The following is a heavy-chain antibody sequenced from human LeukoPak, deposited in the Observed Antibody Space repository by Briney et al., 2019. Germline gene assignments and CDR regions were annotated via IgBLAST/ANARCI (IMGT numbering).Heavy chain of an antibody. CDR2: IYYSGST. V-gene: IGHV4-59*01. J-gene: IGHJ5*02. CDR1: GGSISSYY. D-gene: IGHD2-21*02. CDR3: AWQHIVVVTASESWFDP. Sequence: SETLSLTCTVSGGSISSYYWSWIRQPPGEGLEWIGYIYYSGSTNYNPSLKSRVTISVDTSKNQFSLKLSSVTAADTAVYYCAWQHIVVVTASESWFDPWGQGTLVTVSS.